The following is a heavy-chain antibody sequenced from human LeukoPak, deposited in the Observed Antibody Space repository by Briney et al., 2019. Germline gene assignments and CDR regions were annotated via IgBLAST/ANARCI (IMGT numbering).Heavy chain of an antibody. Sequence: KPGGSLRLSCAASGFTFSDYYMSWIRQAPGKGLEWVSYISSSGSTIYYADSVKGRFTISRDNAKNSLYLQMNSLRAEDTAVYYCARTEYQLLYIIPWDYYYMDVWGKGTTVTVSS. CDR3: ARTEYQLLYIIPWDYYYMDV. J-gene: IGHJ6*03. V-gene: IGHV3-11*04. D-gene: IGHD2-2*02. CDR1: GFTFSDYY. CDR2: ISSSGSTI.